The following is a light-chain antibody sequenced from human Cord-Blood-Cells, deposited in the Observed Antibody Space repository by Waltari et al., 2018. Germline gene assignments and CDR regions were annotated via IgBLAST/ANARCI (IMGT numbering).Light chain of an antibody. V-gene: IGKV3-15*01. J-gene: IGKJ1*01. Sequence: EIVMTQSPAPLPVSPGERATLSCRASQSVSSNLAWYQQKPGQAPRLLIYGASTRANGIPARFSGSGSGTEFTLTISSLQSEDFAVYYCQQYNNWPRTFGQGTKVEIK. CDR3: QQYNNWPRT. CDR2: GAS. CDR1: QSVSSN.